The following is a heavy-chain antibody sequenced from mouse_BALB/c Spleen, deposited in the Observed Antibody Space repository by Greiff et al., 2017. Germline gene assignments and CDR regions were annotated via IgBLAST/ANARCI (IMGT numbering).Heavy chain of an antibody. CDR1: GFNIKDTY. CDR2: IDPANGNT. D-gene: IGHD2-1*01. V-gene: IGHV14-3*02. Sequence: VQLQQSGAELVKPGASVKLSCTASGFNIKDTYMHWVKQRPEQGLEWIGRIDPANGNTKYDPKFQGKATITADTSSNTAYLQLSSLTSEDTAVYYWARRRIIYYYFDYWGQGTTLTVSS. J-gene: IGHJ2*01. CDR3: ARRRIIYYYFDY.